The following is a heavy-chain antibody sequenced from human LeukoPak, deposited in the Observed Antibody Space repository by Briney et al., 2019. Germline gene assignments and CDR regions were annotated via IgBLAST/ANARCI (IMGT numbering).Heavy chain of an antibody. V-gene: IGHV4-59*01. Sequence: SETLSLTCTVSGGSISSYYWSWIRQPPGKGLEWFGYIYYSGSTNYNPSLKSRVTISVDTSKNQFSLKLSSVTAADTAVYYCARGSVVPAAIFGYWGQGTLVTVSS. CDR3: ARGSVVPAAIFGY. D-gene: IGHD2-2*01. J-gene: IGHJ4*02. CDR1: GGSISSYY. CDR2: IYYSGST.